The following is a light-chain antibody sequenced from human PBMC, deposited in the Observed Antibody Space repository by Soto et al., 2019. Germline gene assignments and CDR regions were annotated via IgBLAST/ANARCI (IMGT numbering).Light chain of an antibody. CDR1: SSDVGSYNL. Sequence: QSVLTQPASVSGSPGQSITISCTGTSSDVGSYNLVSWYQRHPGKAPKFMIYEGTKRPSGVSSRFSGSKSGNTASLTISGLQAEDEAYYYCCSYAGGSTYVFGTGTKATVL. CDR2: EGT. V-gene: IGLV2-23*01. CDR3: CSYAGGSTYV. J-gene: IGLJ1*01.